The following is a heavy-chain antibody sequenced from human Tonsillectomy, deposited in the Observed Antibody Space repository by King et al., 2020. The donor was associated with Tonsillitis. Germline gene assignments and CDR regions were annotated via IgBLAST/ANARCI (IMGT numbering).Heavy chain of an antibody. CDR1: GDSVSSSY. CDR2: IYYTGST. Sequence: VQLQESGPGLVKPSETLSLTCTVSGDSVSSSYWSWIRQPPGKGLEWVGSIYYTGSTGSNPSLHNRVTISLDRSKNQFSRKLTSVTAADTAVYFCARSSAYVIEYWGQGTLVTVSS. D-gene: IGHD3-10*01. V-gene: IGHV4-59*02. J-gene: IGHJ4*02. CDR3: ARSSAYVIEY.